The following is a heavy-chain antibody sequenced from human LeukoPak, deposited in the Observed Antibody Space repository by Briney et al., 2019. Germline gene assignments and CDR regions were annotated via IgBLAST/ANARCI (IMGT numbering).Heavy chain of an antibody. J-gene: IGHJ4*02. CDR2: ISSSSPYI. CDR1: GFTFSDYS. D-gene: IGHD5-18*01. CDR3: ARLYSRVGPFDY. Sequence: GGSLTLSCATSGFTFSDYSMNWVRQAPGKGLEWVASISSSSPYIYYTDSVKGRFTISRDNAKNSLYLQMNSLRAEDTAVYYCARLYSRVGPFDYWGQGTLVTVSS. V-gene: IGHV3-21*01.